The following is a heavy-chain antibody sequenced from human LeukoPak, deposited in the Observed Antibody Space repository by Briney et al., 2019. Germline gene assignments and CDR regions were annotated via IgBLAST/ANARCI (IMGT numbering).Heavy chain of an antibody. V-gene: IGHV4-39*01. CDR1: GGSIRSSSYY. Sequence: SETLSLTCTVSGGSIRSSSYYWGWIRQPPGEGLEWIGNIYYAGSTYYNPSLESRVTISVDTSKNQFSLKLSSVTAADTAMYYCAIARRENSGYYYPFDYWSQGTLVTVSS. CDR2: IYYAGST. J-gene: IGHJ4*02. CDR3: AIARRENSGYYYPFDY. D-gene: IGHD3-22*01.